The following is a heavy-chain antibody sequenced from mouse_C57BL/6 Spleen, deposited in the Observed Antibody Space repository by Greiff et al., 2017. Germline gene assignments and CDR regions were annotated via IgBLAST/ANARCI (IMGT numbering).Heavy chain of an antibody. CDR2: ISDGGSYT. Sequence: EVQGVESGGGLVKPGGSLKLSCAASGFTFSSYAMSWVRQTPEKRLEWVATISDGGSYTYYPDNVKGRFTISRDNAKNNLYLQMSHLKSEDTAMYYCARDRDYDGYFDVWGTGTTVTVSS. CDR1: GFTFSSYA. D-gene: IGHD2-4*01. CDR3: ARDRDYDGYFDV. J-gene: IGHJ1*03. V-gene: IGHV5-4*01.